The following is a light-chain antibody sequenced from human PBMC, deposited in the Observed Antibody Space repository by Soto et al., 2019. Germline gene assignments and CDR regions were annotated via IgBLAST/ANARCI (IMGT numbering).Light chain of an antibody. V-gene: IGKV1-6*01. CDR1: QGIRNG. J-gene: IGKJ2*01. CDR2: AAS. Sequence: AIQMTQSPSSLSASVGDRVTITCRASQGIRNGLGWYQQKPGKAPKLLIFAASSVQSWVPSRFSGSGAGTDFTLTISSLQPEDFATYYCLQDYSYPYTFGQGTKLDIK. CDR3: LQDYSYPYT.